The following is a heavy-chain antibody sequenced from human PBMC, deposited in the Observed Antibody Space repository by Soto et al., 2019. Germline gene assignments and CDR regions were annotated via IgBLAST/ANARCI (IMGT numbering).Heavy chain of an antibody. CDR3: AREGPDDIVVVPSAQGLVSYYYYYYMDV. V-gene: IGHV3-7*01. J-gene: IGHJ6*03. Sequence: GGSLRLSCAASGFTFSTYWMSWVRQAPGKGLEWVANIKQDGSEKYYVDSVKGRFTISRDNAKNSLFLQMNSLRAEDTAVYYCAREGPDDIVVVPSAQGLVSYYYYYYMDVRGKGTTVTVSS. CDR2: IKQDGSEK. D-gene: IGHD2-2*01. CDR1: GFTFSTYW.